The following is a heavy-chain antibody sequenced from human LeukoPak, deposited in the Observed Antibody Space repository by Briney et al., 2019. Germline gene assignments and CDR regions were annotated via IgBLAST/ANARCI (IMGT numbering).Heavy chain of an antibody. CDR1: GFTLSNHA. J-gene: IGHJ4*02. Sequence: GGSLRLSCAASGFTLSNHAMHWVRQAPGKGLEWVAFIRSDGSNKDYADSVKGRFTISRDNSKNTLYLQMNSLRAEDTAVYYCANGGERGTFYLPDWGQGTLVTVSS. CDR3: ANGGERGTFYLPD. D-gene: IGHD1-26*01. V-gene: IGHV3-30*02. CDR2: IRSDGSNK.